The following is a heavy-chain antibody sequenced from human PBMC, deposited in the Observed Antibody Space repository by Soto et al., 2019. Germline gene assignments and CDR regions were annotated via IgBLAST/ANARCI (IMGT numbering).Heavy chain of an antibody. Sequence: VQVVEFGGGLVQPGGSLRLSCGVSGFTFSSHAMSWVRQAPGKGLEWVSGISGSGGRRDYVDSVKGRFTISRDNSKNTLFLQMEGLRGADTGMYYCAKSFGGIHSHLHYWGQGTLVTVSS. CDR3: AKSFGGIHSHLHY. CDR1: GFTFSSHA. V-gene: IGHV3-23*04. D-gene: IGHD3-16*01. J-gene: IGHJ4*02. CDR2: ISGSGGRR.